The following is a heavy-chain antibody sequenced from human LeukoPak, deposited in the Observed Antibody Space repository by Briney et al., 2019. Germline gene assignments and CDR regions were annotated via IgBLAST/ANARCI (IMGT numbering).Heavy chain of an antibody. CDR3: ARSTDGYMD. D-gene: IGHD5-24*01. Sequence: GGSLRLSCAASGFIFSDFWMHWVRQVPGKGLVWVSRIERDGLSFYADSVKGRFTISRDNAKNMLYLQMNSLRAEDTAVYYCARSTDGYMDWGQGTLVTVSS. CDR2: IERDGLS. CDR1: GFIFSDFW. J-gene: IGHJ4*02. V-gene: IGHV3-74*01.